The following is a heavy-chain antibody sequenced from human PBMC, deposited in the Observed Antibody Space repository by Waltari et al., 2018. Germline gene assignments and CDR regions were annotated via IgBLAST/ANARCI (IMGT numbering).Heavy chain of an antibody. CDR2: ISWNSGSI. Sequence: EVQLVESGGGLVQPGRSLRLSCAASGFTFDDYAMHWVRQAPGKGLEWVSGISWNSGSIGYADSVKGRFTISRDNAKNSLYLQMNSLRAEDTALYYCAKDMYSSSWYGDYFDYWGQGTLVTVSS. CDR1: GFTFDDYA. V-gene: IGHV3-9*01. J-gene: IGHJ4*02. D-gene: IGHD6-13*01. CDR3: AKDMYSSSWYGDYFDY.